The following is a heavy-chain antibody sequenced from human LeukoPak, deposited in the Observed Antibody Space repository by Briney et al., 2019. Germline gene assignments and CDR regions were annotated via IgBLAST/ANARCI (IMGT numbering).Heavy chain of an antibody. CDR3: AWLQITIFGVVSYYYYGMDV. D-gene: IGHD3-3*01. CDR2: IIPILGIA. Sequence: SVKVSCKASGYTFTSYDINWVRQAPGQGLEWMGRIIPILGIANYAQKFQGRVTITADKSTSTAYMELSSLRSEDTAVYYCAWLQITIFGVVSYYYYGMDVWGQGTTVTVSS. J-gene: IGHJ6*02. V-gene: IGHV1-69*04. CDR1: GYTFTSYD.